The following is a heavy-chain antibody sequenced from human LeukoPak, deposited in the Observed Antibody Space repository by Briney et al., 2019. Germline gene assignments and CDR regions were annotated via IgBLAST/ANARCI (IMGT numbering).Heavy chain of an antibody. CDR1: GRTISDHY. CDR3: VTETRASSGYFYFTY. CDR2: SRNKGRGNTT. J-gene: IGHJ4*02. D-gene: IGHD6-19*01. V-gene: IGHV3-72*01. Sequence: PGGSLRLSCVVSGRTISDHYMNWVRDAQGQGLGWVARSRNKGRGNTTEYAASAKGRFIISSGDSEGSLYLQMSILQTEDTAVYYCVTETRASSGYFYFTYWGQGALVTVSS.